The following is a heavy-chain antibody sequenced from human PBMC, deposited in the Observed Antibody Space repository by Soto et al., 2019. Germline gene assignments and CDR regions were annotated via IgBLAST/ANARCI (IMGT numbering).Heavy chain of an antibody. Sequence: QVQLVEPGGGLVKPGGSLRLSGAASGFTFSDYYMSWIRQAPGTGLAWVSYISNSGRTLYYADSIKGRFTISRDNARNSLLLQMNSLRSDDTAVYYWARDLVAVSGGVYSRSSGGYFFDFWGQGTLVTVSS. J-gene: IGHJ4*02. V-gene: IGHV3-11*01. CDR3: ARDLVAVSGGVYSRSSGGYFFDF. CDR1: GFTFSDYY. D-gene: IGHD6-6*01. CDR2: ISNSGRTL.